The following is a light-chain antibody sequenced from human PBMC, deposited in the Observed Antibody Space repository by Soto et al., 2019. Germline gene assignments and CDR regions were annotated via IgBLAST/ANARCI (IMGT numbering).Light chain of an antibody. CDR3: QQLNSYPYT. CDR1: QDISSY. V-gene: IGKV1-9*01. CDR2: VAS. Sequence: DIQLTQSPSFLSASVGDRVTITCRASQDISSYLAWYQQKPEKAPKLLIYVASTLQSGVPSRFSGSGSGTEFTLTISSLQPEDFATYYCQQLNSYPYTFGQGTKLEIK. J-gene: IGKJ2*01.